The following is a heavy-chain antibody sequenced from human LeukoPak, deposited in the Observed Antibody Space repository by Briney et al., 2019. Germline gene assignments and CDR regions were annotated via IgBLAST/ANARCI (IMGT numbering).Heavy chain of an antibody. CDR2: ISGSGGST. D-gene: IGHD3-22*01. CDR1: GFTFSTYA. CDR3: AKVNYYDSSGYYLHY. J-gene: IGHJ4*02. V-gene: IGHV3-23*01. Sequence: PGGSLRLSCEASGFTFSTYAMSWVRQAPGKGLEWVSAISGSGGSTYYADSVKGRFTISRDNSKNTLYLQMNSLRAEDTAVYYCAKVNYYDSSGYYLHYWGQGTLVTVSS.